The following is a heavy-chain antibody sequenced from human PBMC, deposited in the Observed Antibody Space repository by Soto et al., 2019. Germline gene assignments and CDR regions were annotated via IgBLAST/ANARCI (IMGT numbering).Heavy chain of an antibody. CDR1: GFTFSSYG. J-gene: IGHJ6*02. Sequence: GGSLRLSCAAPGFTFSSYGMHWVRQAPGKGLEWVAIISYNASNKSYADSVRGRFTISRDNSKSTLYLQMNSLRTEDTAVYYCARDLWVEPELYYYGMDVWGQGTTVTVSS. CDR2: ISYNASNK. V-gene: IGHV3-30*03. D-gene: IGHD1-1*01. CDR3: ARDLWVEPELYYYGMDV.